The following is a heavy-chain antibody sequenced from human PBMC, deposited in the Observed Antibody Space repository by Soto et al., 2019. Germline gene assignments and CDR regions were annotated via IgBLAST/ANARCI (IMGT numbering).Heavy chain of an antibody. CDR2: ISSSSSTI. CDR3: ARTLGHRSGWYELNWFDP. Sequence: EVQLVESGGGLVQPGGSLRLSCAASGFTFSSYSMNWVRQAPGKGLEWVSYISSSSSTIYYADSVKGRFTISRDNAKNSLFLQKNSLRDEDTAVYYWARTLGHRSGWYELNWFDPWGQGTLVTVSS. CDR1: GFTFSSYS. V-gene: IGHV3-48*02. J-gene: IGHJ5*02. D-gene: IGHD6-19*01.